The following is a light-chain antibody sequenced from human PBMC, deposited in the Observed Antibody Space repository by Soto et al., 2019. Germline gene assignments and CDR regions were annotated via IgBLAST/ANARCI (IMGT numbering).Light chain of an antibody. Sequence: QSALTQPPSASGSPGQSVTISCTGTTSDIGAYNYVSWYQQRPGKAPKLIIYEVTRRPSGVPDRIFGSKYDTTASLTVSGLQAEDEADYYCCSFALRSTLIFGGGTKLTVL. CDR2: EVT. CDR3: CSFALRSTLI. V-gene: IGLV2-8*01. CDR1: TSDIGAYNY. J-gene: IGLJ2*01.